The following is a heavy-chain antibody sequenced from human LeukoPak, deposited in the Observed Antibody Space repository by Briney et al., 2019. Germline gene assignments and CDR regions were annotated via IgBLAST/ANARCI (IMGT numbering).Heavy chain of an antibody. CDR3: ARLVRGWLVFDY. Sequence: PGGSLRLSCAASGFTFSSYGMHWVRQAPGKGLEWVAFIRYDGSNKYYADSVKGRFTISRDNSKNTLYLQMNSLRAEDTAVYYCARLVRGWLVFDYWGQGTLVTVSS. CDR1: GFTFSSYG. J-gene: IGHJ4*02. V-gene: IGHV3-30*02. CDR2: IRYDGSNK. D-gene: IGHD6-19*01.